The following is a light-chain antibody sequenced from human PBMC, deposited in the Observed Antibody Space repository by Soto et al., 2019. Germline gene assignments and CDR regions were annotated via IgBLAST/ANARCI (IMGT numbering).Light chain of an antibody. CDR3: QQRNNWPPSIT. Sequence: SPVTLSLSPGERATLSCRASQSIASHLAWYQQKPGQAPRLLIHDASSRATGIPARFSGSGSGTDFTLTISSLEPEDFAVYYCQQRNNWPPSITFGPGTRLEIK. J-gene: IGKJ5*01. V-gene: IGKV3-11*01. CDR2: DAS. CDR1: QSIASH.